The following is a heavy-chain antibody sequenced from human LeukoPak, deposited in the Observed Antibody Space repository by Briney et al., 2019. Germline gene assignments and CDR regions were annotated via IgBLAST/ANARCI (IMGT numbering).Heavy chain of an antibody. CDR2: IYGSGYT. CDR3: ARETSLAGFASGLGFNY. Sequence: SSETLSLTCTVSGGSISGWYWSWIRQPPGKGLEWIGNIYGSGYTNYNPSLKSRVTMSIDTSKNHFSLKLTSVTAADTATYYCARETSLAGFASGLGFNYWGQGILVSVSS. J-gene: IGHJ4*01. CDR1: GGSISGWY. V-gene: IGHV4-59*01. D-gene: IGHD6-19*01.